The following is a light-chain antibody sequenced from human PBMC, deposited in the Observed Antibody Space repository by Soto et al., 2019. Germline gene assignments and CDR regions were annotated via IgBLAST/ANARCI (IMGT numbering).Light chain of an antibody. CDR3: SSSTSSSPYV. V-gene: IGLV2-18*02. J-gene: IGLJ1*01. CDR2: DVS. CDR1: SSDVGGSNG. Sequence: QSVLTQPPSVSGSPGQSVAISRTGTSSDVGGSNGVSWYQQPPGTAPKLIIYDVSNRPSGVPDRFSGSKSGNTASLIISGLQAEAEGDYHCSSSTSSSPYVFGTGTNVTV.